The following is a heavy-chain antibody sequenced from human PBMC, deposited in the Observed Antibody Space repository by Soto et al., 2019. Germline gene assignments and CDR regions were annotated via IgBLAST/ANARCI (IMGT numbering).Heavy chain of an antibody. CDR2: INLDGSST. J-gene: IGHJ5*02. CDR1: GFTFSNHW. D-gene: IGHD6-19*01. Sequence: GGSLRLSCAASGFTFSNHWIHWVRQAPGKGLVWVSRINLDGSSTNYADSVKGRFTIFRDNAKNTVYLQMDSLRAEDTDVYYCERDRGSGWYNWLDTWGQGTLVTVSS. CDR3: ERDRGSGWYNWLDT. V-gene: IGHV3-74*01.